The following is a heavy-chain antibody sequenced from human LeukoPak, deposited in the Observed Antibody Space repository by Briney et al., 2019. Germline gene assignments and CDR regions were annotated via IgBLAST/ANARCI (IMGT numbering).Heavy chain of an antibody. J-gene: IGHJ4*02. Sequence: PSETLSLTCAVYGGSFSGYYWSWIRQPPGKGLEWIGEINHSGSTNYNPSLKSRVTISADTSKNQFSLKLSSVTAADTAVYYCARVGYSSSSDYWGQGTLVTVSS. V-gene: IGHV4-34*01. CDR3: ARVGYSSSSDY. CDR1: GGSFSGYY. CDR2: INHSGST. D-gene: IGHD6-13*01.